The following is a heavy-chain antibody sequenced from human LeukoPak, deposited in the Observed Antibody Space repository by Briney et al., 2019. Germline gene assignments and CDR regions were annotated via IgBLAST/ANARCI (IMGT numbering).Heavy chain of an antibody. CDR2: IYSGGST. J-gene: IGHJ4*02. CDR1: GFTVSSNY. CDR3: AKDLPLDYDFWSGYYRGNFFDY. V-gene: IGHV3-53*01. D-gene: IGHD3-3*01. Sequence: GGSLRLSCAASGFTVSSNYMSWVRQAPGKGLEWVSVIYSGGSTYYADSVKGRFTISRDNSKNTLYLQMNSLRAEDTAVYYCAKDLPLDYDFWSGYYRGNFFDYWGQGTLVTVSS.